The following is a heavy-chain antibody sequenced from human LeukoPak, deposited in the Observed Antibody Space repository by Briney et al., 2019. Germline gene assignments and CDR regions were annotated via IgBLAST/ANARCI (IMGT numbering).Heavy chain of an antibody. V-gene: IGHV4-59*01. CDR3: ARDRGSRGYYYYGMDV. D-gene: IGHD2-15*01. J-gene: IGHJ6*02. Sequence: PSETPSLTCTVSGGSISSYYWSWIRQPPGKGLEWIGYIYYSGSTNYNPSLKSRVTISVDTSKNQFSLKLSSVTAADTAVYYCARDRGSRGYYYYGMDVWGQGTTVTVSS. CDR1: GGSISSYY. CDR2: IYYSGST.